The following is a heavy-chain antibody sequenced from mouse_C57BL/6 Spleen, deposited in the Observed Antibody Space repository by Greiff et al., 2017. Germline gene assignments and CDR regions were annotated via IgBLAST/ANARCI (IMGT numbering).Heavy chain of an antibody. J-gene: IGHJ1*03. CDR2: IYPGSGNT. CDR3: AGRPYWYFDV. Sequence: QVQLQQSGPELVKPGASVKISCKASGYSFTSYYIHWVKQRPGQGLEWIGWIYPGSGNTKYNEKFKGKATLTADTSSSTAYMQLSSRTSEDSAVYYCAGRPYWYFDVWGTGTTVTVSS. CDR1: GYSFTSYY. V-gene: IGHV1-66*01.